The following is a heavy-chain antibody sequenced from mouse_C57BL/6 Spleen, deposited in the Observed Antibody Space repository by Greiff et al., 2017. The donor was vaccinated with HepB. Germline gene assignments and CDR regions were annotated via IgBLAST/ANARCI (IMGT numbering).Heavy chain of an antibody. CDR1: GYTFTSYW. J-gene: IGHJ2*01. D-gene: IGHD1-1*01. Sequence: VKLVESGAELVKPGASVKLSCKASGYTFTSYWMHWVKQRPGRGLEWIGRIDPNSGGTKYNEKFKSKATLTVDKPSSTAYMQLSSLTSEDSAVYYCARSPTTVVAKDYWGQGTTLTVSS. CDR3: ARSPTTVVAKDY. V-gene: IGHV1-72*01. CDR2: IDPNSGGT.